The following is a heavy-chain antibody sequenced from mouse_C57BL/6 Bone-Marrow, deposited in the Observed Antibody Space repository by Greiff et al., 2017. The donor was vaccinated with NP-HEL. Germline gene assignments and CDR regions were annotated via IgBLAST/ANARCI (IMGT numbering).Heavy chain of an antibody. CDR3: ARDASYYDYPYWYFDV. CDR1: GFTFSDFY. J-gene: IGHJ1*03. CDR2: SRNKANDYTT. Sequence: EVMLVESGGGLVQSGRSLRLSCATSGFTFSDFYMEWVRQAPGKGLEWIAASRNKANDYTTEYSASVKGRFIVSRDTSQSILYLQMNALRAEDTAIYYCARDASYYDYPYWYFDVWGTGTTVTVSS. V-gene: IGHV7-1*01. D-gene: IGHD2-4*01.